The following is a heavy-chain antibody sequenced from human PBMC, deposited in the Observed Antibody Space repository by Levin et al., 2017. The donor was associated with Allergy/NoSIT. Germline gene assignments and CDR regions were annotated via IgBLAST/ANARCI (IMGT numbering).Heavy chain of an antibody. V-gene: IGHV3-30-3*01. Sequence: GGSLRLSCAVSGFTFNSFAMHWVRQAAGKGLEWVAVISSDGTRKYYAGSVEGQFTISRDNSKDTLFLQMSGLRDEDTAVYYCARGSNGWSPAGLDYWGQGTLVTVSS. CDR2: ISSDGTRK. D-gene: IGHD1-26*01. J-gene: IGHJ4*02. CDR1: GFTFNSFA. CDR3: ARGSNGWSPAGLDY.